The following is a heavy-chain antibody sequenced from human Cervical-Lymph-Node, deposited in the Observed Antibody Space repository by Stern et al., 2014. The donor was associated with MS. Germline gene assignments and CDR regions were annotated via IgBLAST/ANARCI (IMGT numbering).Heavy chain of an antibody. Sequence: QLVQSGAEVKKPGASVKVSCKASGFTFSNYGLSWGRQAPGQGLEWMGWISVYNGNIDFAQKFQGRLTMTTDTSTSTVYMELRSLRSDDTAVYYCTRDRGIMGTTTGDYWGQGTLVSVSS. J-gene: IGHJ4*02. CDR2: ISVYNGNI. CDR1: GFTFSNYG. CDR3: TRDRGIMGTTTGDY. D-gene: IGHD1-26*01. V-gene: IGHV1-18*01.